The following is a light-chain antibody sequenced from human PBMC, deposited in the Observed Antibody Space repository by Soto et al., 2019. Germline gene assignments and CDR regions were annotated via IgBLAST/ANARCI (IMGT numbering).Light chain of an antibody. CDR1: SCNVGGYNY. Sequence: QSALTQPPSASGSPGQSVTISCTGTSCNVGGYNYVCWYQQHAGKVPILMVYEVNQRPSGVPCRCSGSKSGNTASLTVSGLQNEDEADYYCSADAGGNNVFGTGTKLTVL. CDR2: EVN. CDR3: SADAGGNNV. V-gene: IGLV2-8*01. J-gene: IGLJ1*01.